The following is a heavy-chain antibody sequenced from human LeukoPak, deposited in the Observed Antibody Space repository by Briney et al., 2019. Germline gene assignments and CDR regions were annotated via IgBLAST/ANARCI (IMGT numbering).Heavy chain of an antibody. Sequence: GGSLRLSCAASGFTFSSYGMHWVRQAPGKGLEWVAVIRYDGSNKYYADSVKGRFTISRDNSKNTLYLQMNSLRAEDTAVCYCARDRNGTFDYWGQGTLVTVSS. CDR2: IRYDGSNK. J-gene: IGHJ4*02. CDR3: ARDRNGTFDY. V-gene: IGHV3-33*01. CDR1: GFTFSSYG.